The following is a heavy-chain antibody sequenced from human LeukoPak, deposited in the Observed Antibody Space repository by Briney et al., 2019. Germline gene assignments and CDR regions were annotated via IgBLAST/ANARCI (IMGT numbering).Heavy chain of an antibody. CDR3: AAETGEGYSGYDFGY. CDR2: IVVGSGNT. Sequence: SVKVSCKASGFTFTSSAVQWVRQARGQRLEWIGWIVVGSGNTNYAQKFQERVTITRDMSTSTAYMELSSLRSEDTAVYYCAAETGEGYSGYDFGYWGQGTLVTASS. D-gene: IGHD5-12*01. CDR1: GFTFTSSA. V-gene: IGHV1-58*01. J-gene: IGHJ4*02.